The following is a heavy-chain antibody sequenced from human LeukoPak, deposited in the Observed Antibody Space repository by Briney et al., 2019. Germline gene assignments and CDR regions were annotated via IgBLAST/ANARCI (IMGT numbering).Heavy chain of an antibody. CDR1: GGSISSYY. J-gene: IGHJ3*02. Sequence: SETLSLTCTVSGGSISSYYWSWIRQPPGKGLEWIGYIYYSGSTNYNPSLKSRVTISVDTSKNQFSLKLSSVTAADTPVYYCARRGSGYYGAFDIWGQGTMVTVSS. CDR2: IYYSGST. D-gene: IGHD3-22*01. V-gene: IGHV4-59*08. CDR3: ARRGSGYYGAFDI.